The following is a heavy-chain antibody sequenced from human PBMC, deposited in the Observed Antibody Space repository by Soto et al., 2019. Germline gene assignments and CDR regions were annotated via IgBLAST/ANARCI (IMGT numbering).Heavy chain of an antibody. Sequence: NPSETLSLTCVVYGGSFSDYHWAWIRQPPGKGLEWIGEIKPSGRTTYNPSLKSRVIISRDTSKNHLSLRLSAVTAADTAVYYCARAGGSYEYSMDVWGQGTTVTVSS. CDR1: GGSFSDYH. CDR3: ARAGGSYEYSMDV. CDR2: IKPSGRT. V-gene: IGHV4-34*01. J-gene: IGHJ6*02. D-gene: IGHD5-18*01.